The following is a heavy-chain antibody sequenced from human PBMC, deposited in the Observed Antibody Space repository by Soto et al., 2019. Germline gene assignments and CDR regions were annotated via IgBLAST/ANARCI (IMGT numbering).Heavy chain of an antibody. CDR3: AADTGDIEVVPATT. V-gene: IGHV3-21*04. D-gene: IGHD2-15*01. Sequence: GGSLRLSCAASGFTFSNAWMSWVRQAPGKGLEWLASISPASTYIRYADSVKGRFTISRDNARNSLSLQMMSLRADDTAMYFCAADTGDIEVVPATTWGQGTLVTVSS. CDR1: GFTFSNAW. J-gene: IGHJ4*02. CDR2: ISPASTYI.